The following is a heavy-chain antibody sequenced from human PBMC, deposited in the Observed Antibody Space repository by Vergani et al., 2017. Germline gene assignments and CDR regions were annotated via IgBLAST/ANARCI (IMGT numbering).Heavy chain of an antibody. Sequence: VQVVQSGGGLVKPGRSLRLSCETSGLMFNNYGMHWVRQAPGKGLEWVAVISSDGSNKHYADSVKGRFTISRDNSQNTLYLQMDSLTAEDTAIYFCVNGYYYDQSGLASFDYWGQGTLVTVSS. CDR2: ISSDGSNK. CDR3: VNGYYYDQSGLASFDY. D-gene: IGHD3-22*01. V-gene: IGHV3-30*18. J-gene: IGHJ4*02. CDR1: GLMFNNYG.